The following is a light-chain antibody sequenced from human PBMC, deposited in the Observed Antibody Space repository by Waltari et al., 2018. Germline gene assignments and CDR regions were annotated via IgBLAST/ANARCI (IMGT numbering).Light chain of an antibody. CDR3: GTWDRSLTVGV. V-gene: IGLV1-51*02. Sequence: QSVLTQPPSVSAAPGQKVTISCSGSSSNIGGNHVSWYQQLPGTAPKLLIYETNKRPSGIPARFSGSKSGPSATLGITGLQTGDEASYYCGTWDRSLTVGVFGGGTVLTVL. CDR2: ETN. CDR1: SSNIGGNH. J-gene: IGLJ2*01.